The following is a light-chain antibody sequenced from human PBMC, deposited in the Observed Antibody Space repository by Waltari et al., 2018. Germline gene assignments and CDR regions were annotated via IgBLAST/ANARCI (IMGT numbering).Light chain of an antibody. Sequence: SSELTQPPSVSVSPGQTASVTCSGDKLGNKYASWYQQQPGQSPVLVIYQDTKRPSGIPERFSGSNSGNTATPTITGTQALDEADYYCQAWDSNTAHYVFGTGTKVTVL. CDR3: QAWDSNTAHYV. J-gene: IGLJ1*01. CDR2: QDT. V-gene: IGLV3-1*01. CDR1: KLGNKY.